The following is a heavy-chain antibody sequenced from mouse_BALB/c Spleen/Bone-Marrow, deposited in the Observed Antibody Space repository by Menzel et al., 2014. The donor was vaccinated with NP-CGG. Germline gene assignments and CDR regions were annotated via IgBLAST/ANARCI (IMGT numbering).Heavy chain of an antibody. CDR1: GYTFXSYY. D-gene: IGHD2-3*01. Sequence: VHLVESGPELVKPGASVRISCKASGYTFXSYYIHWVKQRPGQGLEWIGWIYPGNVNTKYNEKFKGKATLTADKPSSTAYMQLSSLTSEDSAVYFCAGLLRGDYAMDYWGQGTSVTVSS. CDR2: IYPGNVNT. V-gene: IGHV1S56*01. J-gene: IGHJ4*01. CDR3: AGLLRGDYAMDY.